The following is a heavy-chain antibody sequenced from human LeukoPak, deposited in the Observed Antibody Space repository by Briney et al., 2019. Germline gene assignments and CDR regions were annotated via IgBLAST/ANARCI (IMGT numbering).Heavy chain of an antibody. CDR3: ARGTTVTGPFDY. CDR2: IKPDGSEI. CDR1: GITVSSNY. V-gene: IGHV3-7*01. J-gene: IGHJ4*02. Sequence: GGSLRLSCAASGITVSSNYMSWVRQAPGKGLEWVVNIKPDGSEIYSVEPVKGRFTISRDNAKDSLYLQMNSLRVEDTAVYYCARGTTVTGPFDYWGQGTLVTVSS. D-gene: IGHD4-17*01.